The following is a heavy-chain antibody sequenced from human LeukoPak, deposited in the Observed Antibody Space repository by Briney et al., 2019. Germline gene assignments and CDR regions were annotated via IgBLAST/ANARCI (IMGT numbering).Heavy chain of an antibody. Sequence: GRSLRLSCVASGFSFSSYGMHWVRQAPGKGLVWVSRISGDGSSIFYADSVKGRFTISRDNAKNSLYVQMNSLRADDSAVYYCARSSNGVYIQWGQGTLVTVSS. D-gene: IGHD2-8*01. CDR1: GFSFSSYG. J-gene: IGHJ4*02. CDR2: ISGDGSSI. CDR3: ARSSNGVYIQ. V-gene: IGHV3-74*01.